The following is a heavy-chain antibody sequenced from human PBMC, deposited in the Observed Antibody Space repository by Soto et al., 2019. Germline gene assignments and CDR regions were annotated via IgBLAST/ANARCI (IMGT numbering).Heavy chain of an antibody. Sequence: QLHLVQSGAVVKKPGASVTVSCSASGYPVTAYYMHWVRQAPGRGLEWMGGSNPATRAAKYTQTYRGRATMTRNTTTRTVFMELSGLTSEDAAVFYCAKGGGVGVAGSAAFDMWGQGTLVTVSS. CDR3: AKGGGVGVAGSAAFDM. CDR2: SNPATRAA. J-gene: IGHJ3*02. D-gene: IGHD3-3*01. CDR1: GYPVTAYY. V-gene: IGHV1-2*02.